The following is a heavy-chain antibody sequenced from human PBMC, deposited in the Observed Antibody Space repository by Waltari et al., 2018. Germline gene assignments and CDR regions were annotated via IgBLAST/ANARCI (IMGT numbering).Heavy chain of an antibody. J-gene: IGHJ4*02. V-gene: IGHV3-21*01. CDR1: GFTFSNYN. D-gene: IGHD6-19*01. CDR2: ISSTSDFI. CDR3: AKDLGIEVAGLFYYDS. Sequence: EVQLVESGGGLVKPGGSLRLSCAASGFTFSNYNIKWGRQAPGKGLEWVSSISSTSDFINYADSVKGRFTISRDNAKNSLFLQMNSLRVEDTAVYYCAKDLGIEVAGLFYYDSWGQGTLVTVSS.